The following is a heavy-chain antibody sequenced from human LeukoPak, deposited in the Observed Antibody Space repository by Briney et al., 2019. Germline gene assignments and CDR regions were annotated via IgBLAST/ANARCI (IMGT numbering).Heavy chain of an antibody. D-gene: IGHD3-22*01. CDR1: GYTFTRFC. Sequence: GESLKISCKGSGYTFTRFCIAWVRQRPGKGLGWMGIIYPGASDTRYSPSFEGQVTISVDKSITTAYLQRSSLRASDTAMYYCARHNSPGSGYNAFNIWGQGTMVTVSS. CDR3: ARHNSPGSGYNAFNI. CDR2: IYPGASDT. J-gene: IGHJ3*02. V-gene: IGHV5-51*01.